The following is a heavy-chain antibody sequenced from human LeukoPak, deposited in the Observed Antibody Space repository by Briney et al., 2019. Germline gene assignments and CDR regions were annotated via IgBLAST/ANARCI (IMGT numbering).Heavy chain of an antibody. CDR2: IYYSGST. CDR3: ARDSGETPGIAAA. Sequence: SETLSLTCTVSGGSINSGDYYWNWIRQPPGKGLEWIGYIYYSGSTNYNPSLKSRVTISVDTSKNQFSLKLSSVTAADTAVYYCARDSGETPGIAAAWGQGTLVTVSS. D-gene: IGHD6-13*01. J-gene: IGHJ4*02. V-gene: IGHV4-61*08. CDR1: GGSINSGDYY.